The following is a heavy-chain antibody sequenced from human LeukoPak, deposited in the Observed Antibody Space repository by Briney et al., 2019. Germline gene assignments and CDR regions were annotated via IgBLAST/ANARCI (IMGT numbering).Heavy chain of an antibody. CDR2: VWFDGSNE. CDR3: ARNRVTDDYYHYGMDV. V-gene: IGHV3-33*01. J-gene: IGHJ6*02. CDR1: GFAFSTYG. D-gene: IGHD2-21*02. Sequence: GRSLRLSCAASGFAFSTYGMHWVRQAPGKGLEWVADVWFDGSNENYIDPVKGRFTISRDKSKSTLYLQMNSLRVEDTAVYYCARNRVTDDYYHYGMDVWGQGTTVTVSS.